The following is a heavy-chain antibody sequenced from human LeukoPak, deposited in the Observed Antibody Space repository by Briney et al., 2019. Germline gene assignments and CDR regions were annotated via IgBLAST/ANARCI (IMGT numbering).Heavy chain of an antibody. CDR2: ISYDGSNK. Sequence: PGGSLKLSCAASGFTFSSYGMHWVRQAPGKGLEWVAVISYDGSNKYYADSVKGRFTISRDNSKNTLYLQMNSLRAEDTAVYYCAKDLRSRGVGAIHYYYYGMDVWGQGTTVTVSS. D-gene: IGHD1-26*01. J-gene: IGHJ6*02. V-gene: IGHV3-30*18. CDR3: AKDLRSRGVGAIHYYYYGMDV. CDR1: GFTFSSYG.